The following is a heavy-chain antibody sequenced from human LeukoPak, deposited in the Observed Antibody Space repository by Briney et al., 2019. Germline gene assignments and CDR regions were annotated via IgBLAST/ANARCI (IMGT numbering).Heavy chain of an antibody. D-gene: IGHD5-18*01. Sequence: GRSLRLSCAASGFTFSSYGMHWVRQAPGKGLEWVAVISYGGSNEYYADSVKGRFTISRDNSKNTLYLQMNSLRAEDTAVYYCAKGRSAMVTSFDYWGQGTLVTVSS. CDR3: AKGRSAMVTSFDY. CDR1: GFTFSSYG. V-gene: IGHV3-30*18. J-gene: IGHJ4*02. CDR2: ISYGGSNE.